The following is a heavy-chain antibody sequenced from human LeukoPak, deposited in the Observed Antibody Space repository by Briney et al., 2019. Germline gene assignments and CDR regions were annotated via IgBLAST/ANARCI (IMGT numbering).Heavy chain of an antibody. CDR3: ARGAVVVKGMDV. CDR2: IIPIFGTA. D-gene: IGHD3-22*01. V-gene: IGHV1-69*13. J-gene: IGHJ6*02. Sequence: SVKVSCKASGGTFSSYAISWVRQAPGQGLEWMGGIIPIFGTASYAQKFQGRVTITADESTSTAYMELSSLRSEDTAVYYCARGAVVVKGMDVWGQGTTVTVSS. CDR1: GGTFSSYA.